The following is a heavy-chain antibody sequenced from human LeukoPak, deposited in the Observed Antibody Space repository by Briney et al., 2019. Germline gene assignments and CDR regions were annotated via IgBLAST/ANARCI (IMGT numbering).Heavy chain of an antibody. D-gene: IGHD3-10*01. CDR1: GFTFTDYA. V-gene: IGHV1-3*01. Sequence: GASVKVSCKASGFTFTDYALQWVRQAPGQRLEWMGWINAGNGHTRYSQNFQGRVTITRDTSASTVYMELSSLRSEDTAVYYCARGLWFATLVGYYFDYWGQGTLVTASS. CDR2: INAGNGHT. J-gene: IGHJ4*02. CDR3: ARGLWFATLVGYYFDY.